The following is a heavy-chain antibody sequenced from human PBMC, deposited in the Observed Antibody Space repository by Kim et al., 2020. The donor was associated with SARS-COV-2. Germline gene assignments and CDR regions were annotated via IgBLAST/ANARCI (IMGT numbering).Heavy chain of an antibody. D-gene: IGHD3-10*01. V-gene: IGHV3-49*02. Sequence: YAASVKGRFTISRDDSTSIGYLQVNSLRTEDTAVYYCATYMSASWTGFDVWGQGTMVTVSS. J-gene: IGHJ3*01. CDR3: ATYMSASWTGFDV.